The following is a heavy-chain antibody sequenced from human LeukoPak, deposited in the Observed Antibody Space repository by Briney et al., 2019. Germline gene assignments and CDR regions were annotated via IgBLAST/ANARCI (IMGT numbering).Heavy chain of an antibody. CDR3: ARGRLKGESLQN. CDR1: GYTFTSYD. V-gene: IGHV1-8*01. CDR2: MNPNSGNT. Sequence: ASVKVSCKASGYTFTSYDINWVRQATGQGLEWMGWMNPNSGNTGYAQKFQGRVTKTRNTSISTAYMELSSLRSEDTAVYYCARGRLKGESLQNWGQGTLVTVSS. D-gene: IGHD3-10*01. J-gene: IGHJ4*02.